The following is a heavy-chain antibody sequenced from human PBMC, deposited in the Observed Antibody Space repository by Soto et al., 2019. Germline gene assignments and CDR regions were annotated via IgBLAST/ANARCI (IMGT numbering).Heavy chain of an antibody. CDR3: ARSFGWYAIDY. D-gene: IGHD6-19*01. V-gene: IGHV4-4*02. J-gene: IGHJ4*02. CDR1: GGSISSSHF. Sequence: QVLLQESGPGLVQPSGNLSLSCAVSGGSISSSHFWGWVRQPPGKGLEWVGDISHSGSVNYNPSLKSRVTISIDKSKNQFSLKLNSVTAADTTVYYCARSFGWYAIDYWGQGTLVIVSS. CDR2: ISHSGSV.